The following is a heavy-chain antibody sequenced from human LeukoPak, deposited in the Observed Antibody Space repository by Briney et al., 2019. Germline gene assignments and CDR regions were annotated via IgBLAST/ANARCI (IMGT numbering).Heavy chain of an antibody. Sequence: SETLSLTCAVSNYSITSGYFWGWIRQPPGKGLEWIASIYHSGTTYYNPSPRNRVTLFVDTSKNQFSLKLTSLTAADTAVYYCARDGVFHDSDGYSFDYWGQGTLVTVSS. CDR2: IYHSGTT. J-gene: IGHJ4*02. CDR3: ARDGVFHDSDGYSFDY. CDR1: NYSITSGYF. D-gene: IGHD3-22*01. V-gene: IGHV4-38-2*02.